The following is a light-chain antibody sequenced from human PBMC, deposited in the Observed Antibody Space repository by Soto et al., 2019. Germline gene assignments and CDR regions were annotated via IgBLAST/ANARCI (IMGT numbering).Light chain of an antibody. Sequence: EIVLTQSPATLSLSPGERATLSCRASQSVSSYLAWYQQKPGKSPRLLIYDASNRATGIPARLSGSGSGTAFTLTISSLEPEDFAVYYCQQRSNWPPMYTFGQGTKLEIK. V-gene: IGKV3-11*01. J-gene: IGKJ2*01. CDR2: DAS. CDR3: QQRSNWPPMYT. CDR1: QSVSSY.